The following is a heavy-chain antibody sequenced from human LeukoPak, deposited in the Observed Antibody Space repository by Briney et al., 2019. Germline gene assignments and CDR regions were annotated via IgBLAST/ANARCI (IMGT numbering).Heavy chain of an antibody. J-gene: IGHJ4*02. D-gene: IGHD3-10*01. Sequence: GGSLRLSCAASGFTFSSYSMNWVRQAPGKGLEWVSSISSSSSYIYYADSVKGRFTISRDNAKNSLYLQMNSLRAEDTAEYYCARKERRGTNDYWGQGTLVTVSS. CDR2: ISSSSSYI. V-gene: IGHV3-21*01. CDR1: GFTFSSYS. CDR3: ARKERRGTNDY.